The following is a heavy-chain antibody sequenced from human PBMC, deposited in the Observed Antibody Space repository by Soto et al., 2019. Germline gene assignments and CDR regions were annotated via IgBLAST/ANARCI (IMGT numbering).Heavy chain of an antibody. CDR1: GFTFNNYG. CDR2: IWHDGRSE. V-gene: IGHV3-33*01. CDR3: ARDQNRYYYDGLDV. Sequence: QVQLVESGGGVVQPGRSLRLSCAAYGFTFNNYGMHWVRQAPGKGLEWVAAIWHDGRSEYYADSVKGRFTISRDNFNNMLYLQMNSLRAEDTAVYYCARDQNRYYYDGLDVWGQGTTVTVSS. J-gene: IGHJ6*02.